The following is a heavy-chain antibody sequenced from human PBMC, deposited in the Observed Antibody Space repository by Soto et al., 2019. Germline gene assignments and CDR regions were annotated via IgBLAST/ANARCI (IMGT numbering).Heavy chain of an antibody. CDR3: ARTEPFAGGDSGGGDYGMDV. CDR1: GGSISSGEYY. D-gene: IGHD2-15*01. Sequence: QVRLQESGPGLVKPSQTLSLTCTVSGGSISSGEYYWSWIRQPPGKGLEWIGYIYHSGTTHYNPSLRSGVSISLDRAENQFSVKLRSVRPAAPAGYSWARTEPFAGGDSGGGDYGMDVWGQGTTVSVSS. CDR2: IYHSGTT. V-gene: IGHV4-30-4*01. J-gene: IGHJ6*02.